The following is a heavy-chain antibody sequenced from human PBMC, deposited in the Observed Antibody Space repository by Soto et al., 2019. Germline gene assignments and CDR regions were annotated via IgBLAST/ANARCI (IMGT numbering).Heavy chain of an antibody. CDR2: IIPFYGTT. D-gene: IGHD2-21*01. CDR1: GGSFSSYP. V-gene: IGHV1-69*06. J-gene: IGHJ3*02. Sequence: VQLVQSGAEVKKPGSSVRVSCKASGGSFSSYPISWVRQAPGQGLEWVGAIIPFYGTTTYAKKFKGRVTITADKCTTTAYMDVTSLKSEDMAVCYCAREQIQVIMGGGGALDIWGQGSMVTVSS. CDR3: AREQIQVIMGGGGALDI.